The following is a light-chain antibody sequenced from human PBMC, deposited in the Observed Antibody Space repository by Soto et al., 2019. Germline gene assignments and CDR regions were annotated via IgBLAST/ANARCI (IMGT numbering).Light chain of an antibody. J-gene: IGKJ1*01. Sequence: ILLTQSPSSLSASVGDRVTITCRASQGIDTSLAWYQQKPGKAPKLLIYAPSNFQSGVPSRFSGSGSGTDFTLTISSLQSEDFAVYYCQQYDNWPWTFGQGTKVDI. CDR1: QGIDTS. CDR2: APS. CDR3: QQYDNWPWT. V-gene: IGKV1-9*01.